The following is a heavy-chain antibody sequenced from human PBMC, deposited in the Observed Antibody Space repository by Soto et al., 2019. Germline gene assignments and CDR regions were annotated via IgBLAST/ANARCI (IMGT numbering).Heavy chain of an antibody. J-gene: IGHJ5*02. CDR1: GYTFTSYA. D-gene: IGHD3-10*01. CDR2: INAGNGNT. V-gene: IGHV1-3*01. Sequence: QVQLVQSGAEVKKPGASVKVSCKASGYTFTSYAMHWVRQAPGQRLEWMGWINAGNGNTKYSQKFQGRVTITRDTSASTAYMELSSLRSEDTAVYYCARDPPGEFGELLGWFDPWGQGTLVTVSS. CDR3: ARDPPGEFGELLGWFDP.